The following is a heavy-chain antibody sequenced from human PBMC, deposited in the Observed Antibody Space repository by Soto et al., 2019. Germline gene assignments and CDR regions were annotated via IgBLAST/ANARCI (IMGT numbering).Heavy chain of an antibody. V-gene: IGHV4-59*08. Sequence: QVQLQESGPGLVKPSETLSLTCTVSGGSITTYYWSWIRQPPGKGLEWIGYIYYSGSTNYNPSLQSRVTISIDTSKNQFSLKLSSVTAADTAVYYCARYNSVAFDIWGQGTMVTVSS. CDR2: IYYSGST. D-gene: IGHD1-1*01. CDR3: ARYNSVAFDI. J-gene: IGHJ3*02. CDR1: GGSITTYY.